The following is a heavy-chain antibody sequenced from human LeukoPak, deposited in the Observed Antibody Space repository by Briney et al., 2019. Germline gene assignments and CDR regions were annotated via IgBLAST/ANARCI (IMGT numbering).Heavy chain of an antibody. J-gene: IGHJ3*01. CDR1: GASVSSYY. Sequence: SETLSLTCSVSGASVSSYYWSWVRQAPGKGLDWIGQIYQSGGTNYNPSLEGRATISVDTSKKQFSLKLDSVIAADTAVYYCARRGMSSSWYGDAFDVWGHGTMVIVS. D-gene: IGHD6-13*01. CDR2: IYQSGGT. V-gene: IGHV4-59*02. CDR3: ARRGMSSSWYGDAFDV.